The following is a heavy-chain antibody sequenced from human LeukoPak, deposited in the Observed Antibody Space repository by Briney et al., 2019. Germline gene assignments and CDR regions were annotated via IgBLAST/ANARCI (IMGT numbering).Heavy chain of an antibody. CDR2: IYYSGST. D-gene: IGHD5-24*01. V-gene: IGHV4-30-4*08. CDR3: ARTSRDGYNFDAFDI. J-gene: IGHJ3*02. Sequence: SETLSPTCPLSGGSISSGDYYWSWIRQPPSKGLEWLGYIYYSGSTYYNPSLKIRVTISVDTSKNQFSLKLSSVTAADTAVYYCARTSRDGYNFDAFDIWGQGTMVTVSS. CDR1: GGSISSGDYY.